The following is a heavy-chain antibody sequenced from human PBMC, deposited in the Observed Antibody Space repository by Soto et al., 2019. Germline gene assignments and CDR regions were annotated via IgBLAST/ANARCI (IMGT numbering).Heavy chain of an antibody. D-gene: IGHD1-7*01. V-gene: IGHV4-59*01. CDR2: IYYSGGT. CDR1: GCPISSYY. J-gene: IGHJ5*02. CDR3: ASQGDNWNFHRWFDP. Sequence: SGTLFLPCAASGCPISSYYMRWVRQAPGKGLEWVGSIYYSGGTNYQPSLKSRVTISVDTSKNQFSLKLSSVTAADTAVYYCASQGDNWNFHRWFDPWGQGTLVTVSS.